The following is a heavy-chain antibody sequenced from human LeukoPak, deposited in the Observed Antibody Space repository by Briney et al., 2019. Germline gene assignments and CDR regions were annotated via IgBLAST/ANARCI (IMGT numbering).Heavy chain of an antibody. CDR2: FDPEDGET. Sequence: GASVKVSCKVSGYTLTELSMHWVRQAPGKGLEGMGGFDPEDGETIYAQKFQGRVTMTEDTSTDTAYMELSSLRSEDTAVYYCATGLHDYYDYVWGSLGDWGQGTLVTVSS. J-gene: IGHJ4*02. D-gene: IGHD3-16*01. CDR3: ATGLHDYYDYVWGSLGD. CDR1: GYTLTELS. V-gene: IGHV1-24*01.